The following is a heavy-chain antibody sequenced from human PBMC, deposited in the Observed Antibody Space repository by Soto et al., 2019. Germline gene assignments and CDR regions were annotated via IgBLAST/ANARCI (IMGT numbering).Heavy chain of an antibody. CDR3: TSLYYGH. CDR1: EFTFTYAW. Sequence: LRLSCAASEFTFTYAWMSWVRQAPGKGLEWVGRIKSKTDGGATDYAAPVKGRFTISRDESQNTLYLQMNSLKTEDTAVYYCTSLYYGHWGQGTLVTVS. V-gene: IGHV3-15*01. J-gene: IGHJ4*02. D-gene: IGHD3-16*02. CDR2: IKSKTDGGAT.